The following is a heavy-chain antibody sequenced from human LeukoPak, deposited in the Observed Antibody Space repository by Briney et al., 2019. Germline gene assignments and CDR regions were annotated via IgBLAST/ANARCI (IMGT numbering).Heavy chain of an antibody. V-gene: IGHV3-30*04. J-gene: IGHJ4*02. Sequence: GGSLRLSCAASGFTFSSYGMHWVRQAPGKGLEWVTVISYDGSNKYYADSVKGRFTISRDNSKNTLYLQMNSLRAEDTAVYYCASDMVRGVITFNFDYWGQGTLVTVSS. CDR3: ASDMVRGVITFNFDY. CDR1: GFTFSSYG. CDR2: ISYDGSNK. D-gene: IGHD3-10*01.